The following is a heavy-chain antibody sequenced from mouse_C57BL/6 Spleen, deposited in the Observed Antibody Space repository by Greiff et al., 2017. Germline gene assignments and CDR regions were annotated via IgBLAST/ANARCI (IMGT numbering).Heavy chain of an antibody. J-gene: IGHJ4*01. D-gene: IGHD1-1*01. V-gene: IGHV5-16*01. CDR3: ARDYDGWDD. Sequence: EVQVVESEGGLVQPGSSMKLSCTASGFTFSDYYMAWVRQVPEKGLEWVANINYDGSSTYYLDSFKSRFNISRDNAENILYRQMCSQKSDDTATYYCARDYDGWDDWGQGTSVTVSS. CDR2: INYDGSST. CDR1: GFTFSDYY.